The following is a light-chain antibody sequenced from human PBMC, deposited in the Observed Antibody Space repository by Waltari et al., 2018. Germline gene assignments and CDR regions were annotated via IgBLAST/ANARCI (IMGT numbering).Light chain of an antibody. CDR2: DAS. CDR3: QRYDNLPIFA. Sequence: DIQLTQSPPSLSASVGYRVTITCRASQDITNYLNWYQQKPGKAPKLLIHDASKLEIGVPSRFSGSQSGTHFTLTISSLPPEDTGTYYCQRYDNLPIFAFGPGTKVEI. CDR1: QDITNY. J-gene: IGKJ3*01. V-gene: IGKV1-33*01.